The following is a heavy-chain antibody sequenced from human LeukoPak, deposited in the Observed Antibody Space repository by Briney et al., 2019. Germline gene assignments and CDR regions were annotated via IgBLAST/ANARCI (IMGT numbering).Heavy chain of an antibody. CDR2: ISTGSSTT. V-gene: IGHV3-48*01. D-gene: IGHD4-11*01. CDR1: EFSFSTYN. J-gene: IGHJ3*02. CDR3: ARDPDFSAFDI. Sequence: PGGSLRLSCAASEFSFSTYNMNWVRQAPGKGLEWVSYISTGSSTTYYADSVKGRFTISRDNVENSLYLQMNSLRAEDTAVYYCARDPDFSAFDIWGQGTLVTVSS.